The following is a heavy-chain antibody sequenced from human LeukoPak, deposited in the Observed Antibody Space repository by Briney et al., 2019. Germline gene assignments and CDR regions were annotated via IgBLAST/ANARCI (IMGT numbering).Heavy chain of an antibody. CDR2: IKKDGSEK. Sequence: GGSLRLSCAASGFTFSSYCMSWVRQAPGKGLEWVSYIKKDGSEKYYVDSVKGRFTISRDNAKNSLYLQMNSLRAEDTAVYYCARDVATVFDYWGQGTLVTVSS. CDR1: GFTFSSYC. V-gene: IGHV3-7*03. CDR3: ARDVATVFDY. J-gene: IGHJ4*02. D-gene: IGHD5-12*01.